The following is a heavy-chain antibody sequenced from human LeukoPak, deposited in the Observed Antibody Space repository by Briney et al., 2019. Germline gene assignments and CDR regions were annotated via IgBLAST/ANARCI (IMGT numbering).Heavy chain of an antibody. Sequence: SVKVSCKASGDTFSSYAISWVRQAPGQGLEWMGGIIPIFGTANYAQKFQGRVTITADKSTSTAYMELSSLRSEDTAVYYCASAATIMGTVLSYFDYWGQGTLVSVSS. CDR3: ASAATIMGTVLSYFDY. D-gene: IGHD5-12*01. V-gene: IGHV1-69*06. CDR1: GDTFSSYA. J-gene: IGHJ4*02. CDR2: IIPIFGTA.